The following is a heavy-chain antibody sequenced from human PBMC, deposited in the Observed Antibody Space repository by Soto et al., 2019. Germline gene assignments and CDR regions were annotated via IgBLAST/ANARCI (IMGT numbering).Heavy chain of an antibody. J-gene: IGHJ6*02. CDR3: ARSGIAAAGPNSGWYNYYGMDV. CDR1: GFTFSSYS. V-gene: IGHV3-48*02. Sequence: GGSLRLSCAASGFTFSSYSMNWVRQAPGKGLEWVSYISSSSSTIYYADSVKGRFTISRDNAKNSLYLQMNSLRDEDTAVYYCARSGIAAAGPNSGWYNYYGMDVWGQGTTVTVSS. D-gene: IGHD6-13*01. CDR2: ISSSSSTI.